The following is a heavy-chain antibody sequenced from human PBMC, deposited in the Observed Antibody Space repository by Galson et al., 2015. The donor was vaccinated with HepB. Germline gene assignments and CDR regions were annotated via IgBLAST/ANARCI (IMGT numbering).Heavy chain of an antibody. V-gene: IGHV1-18*04. D-gene: IGHD3-3*01. CDR3: ARDPYYDFWSGYYTRYYYYGMDV. CDR2: ISAYNGNT. J-gene: IGHJ6*02. CDR1: GYTFTSYG. Sequence: SVKVSCKASGYTFTSYGISWVRQAPGQGLEWMGWISAYNGNTNYAQKLQGRVTMTTDTSTSTAYMELRSLRSDDTAVYYCARDPYYDFWSGYYTRYYYYGMDVWGQGTTVTVSS.